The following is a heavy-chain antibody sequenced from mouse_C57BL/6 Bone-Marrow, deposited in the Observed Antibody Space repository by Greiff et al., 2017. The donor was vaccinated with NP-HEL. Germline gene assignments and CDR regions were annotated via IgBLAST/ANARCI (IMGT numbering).Heavy chain of an antibody. J-gene: IGHJ4*01. V-gene: IGHV14-4*01. CDR2: IDPENGDT. Sequence: EVQLQQSGAELVRPGASVKLSCTASGFNIKDDYMHWVKQRPEQGLEWIGWIDPENGDTAYSSKFQGKATITADTSSNTAYLQLSSLTSEDTAVYYCTTGRAWPEGAMDYWGKGTSVTVSS. CDR3: TTGRAWPEGAMDY. CDR1: GFNIKDDY.